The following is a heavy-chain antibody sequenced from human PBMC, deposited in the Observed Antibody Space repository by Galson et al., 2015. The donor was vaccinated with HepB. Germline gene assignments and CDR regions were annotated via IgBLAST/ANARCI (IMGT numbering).Heavy chain of an antibody. J-gene: IGHJ3*02. CDR2: ISWNSGSI. V-gene: IGHV3-9*01. CDR1: GFTFDDYA. Sequence: SLRLSCAASGFTFDDYAMHWVRQAPGKGLEWVSGISWNSGSIGYADSVKGRFTISRDNAKNSLYLQMNSLRAEDTALYYCTKDASASAGAFDIWGQGTMVTVSS. D-gene: IGHD6-13*01. CDR3: TKDASASAGAFDI.